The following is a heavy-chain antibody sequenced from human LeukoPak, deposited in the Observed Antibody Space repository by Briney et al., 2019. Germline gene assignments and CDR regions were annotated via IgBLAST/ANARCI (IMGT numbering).Heavy chain of an antibody. CDR1: GFTFSDYY. CDR2: ISSSGSTI. J-gene: IGHJ3*02. Sequence: GGSLRLSCAASGFTFSDYYMSWIRQAPGKGLEWVSYISSSGSTIDYADSVKGGLTISRDNAKNSLYLKMNSLRAEDTAVYYCARDLITIFGVVDAFDIWGQGTMVTVSS. V-gene: IGHV3-11*04. CDR3: ARDLITIFGVVDAFDI. D-gene: IGHD3-3*01.